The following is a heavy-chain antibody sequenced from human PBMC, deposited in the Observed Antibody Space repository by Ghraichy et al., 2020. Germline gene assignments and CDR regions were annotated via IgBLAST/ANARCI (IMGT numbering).Heavy chain of an antibody. CDR3: ARKYYDFWSGYLVAFDI. Sequence: SETLSLTCTVSGGSISSSSYYWGWIRQPPGKGLEWIGSIYYSGSTYYNPSLKSRVTISVDTSKNQFSLKLSSVTAADTAVYYCARKYYDFWSGYLVAFDIWGPGTMVTVSS. CDR1: GGSISSSSYY. D-gene: IGHD3-3*01. CDR2: IYYSGST. J-gene: IGHJ3*02. V-gene: IGHV4-39*01.